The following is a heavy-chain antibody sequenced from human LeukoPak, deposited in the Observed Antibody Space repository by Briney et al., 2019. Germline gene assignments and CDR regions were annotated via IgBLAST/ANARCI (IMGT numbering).Heavy chain of an antibody. Sequence: GGSLRLSCAASGFTFSSHAMSWVRQAPGKGLEWVSSNSGSGGSTYYADSVKGRFIISRDNSKNTLSLQMNRLRGDDTAVYYCAKDQSKSAWYRGPFDIWGQGTMVTVSS. D-gene: IGHD6-19*01. V-gene: IGHV3-23*01. J-gene: IGHJ3*02. CDR2: NSGSGGST. CDR1: GFTFSSHA. CDR3: AKDQSKSAWYRGPFDI.